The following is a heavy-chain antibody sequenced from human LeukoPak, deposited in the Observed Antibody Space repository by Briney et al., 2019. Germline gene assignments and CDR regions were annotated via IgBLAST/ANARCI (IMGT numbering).Heavy chain of an antibody. V-gene: IGHV3-30*02. Sequence: GGSLRLSCAASGFTFSSYGMHWVRQAPGKGLEWVAFIRYDGSNKYYADSVKGRFTIPRDNSKNTLYLQMNSLRAEDTAVYYCAKDLDYYDSSGHGYWGQGTLVTVSS. J-gene: IGHJ4*02. CDR3: AKDLDYYDSSGHGY. CDR1: GFTFSSYG. D-gene: IGHD3-22*01. CDR2: IRYDGSNK.